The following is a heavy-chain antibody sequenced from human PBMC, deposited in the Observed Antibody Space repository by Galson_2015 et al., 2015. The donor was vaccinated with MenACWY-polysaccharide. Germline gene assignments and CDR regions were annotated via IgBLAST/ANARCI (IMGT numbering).Heavy chain of an antibody. CDR2: IHRDGTI. CDR1: GFSVSGDS. J-gene: IGHJ4*02. V-gene: IGHV3-66*02. Sequence: ALRLSCEGSGFSVSGDSMNWGRQAPGAGLEWVSAIHRDGTISYAASVKGRFTISRDDSKNTLYFQMISLRPEETAVYYCARQACLGDWGQGTLVTFSS. CDR3: ARQACLGD.